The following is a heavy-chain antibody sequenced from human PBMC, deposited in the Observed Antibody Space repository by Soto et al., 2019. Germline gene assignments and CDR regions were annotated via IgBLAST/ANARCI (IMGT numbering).Heavy chain of an antibody. CDR2: IFDSATA. D-gene: IGHD6-13*01. Sequence: QVQLQESGPGLMKPSGTLSLICSVSGESVGRGTNYWSWVRQAPGRGLEGIGYIFDSATAIYNPSFETCVXXSLDEAKNQVSLKLTSVTPADTSXXXXXXXXXGRADGFIXXXXXXXWG. CDR1: GESVGRGTNY. V-gene: IGHV4-61*01. J-gene: IGHJ3*01. CDR3: XXXXXGRADGFIXXXXXXX.